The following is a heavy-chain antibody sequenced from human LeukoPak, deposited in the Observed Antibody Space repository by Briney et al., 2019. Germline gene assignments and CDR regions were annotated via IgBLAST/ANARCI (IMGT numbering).Heavy chain of an antibody. CDR1: GCTFTSYG. J-gene: IGHJ6*02. V-gene: IGHV1-18*01. CDR2: ISAYNGNT. CDR3: ARGGYSSSWYNYYYYYGMDV. D-gene: IGHD6-13*01. Sequence: ASVKVSCKASGCTFTSYGISWVRQAPGQGLEWMGWISAYNGNTNYAQKLQGRVTMTTDTSTSTAYMELRSLRSDDTAVYYCARGGYSSSWYNYYYYYGMDVWGQGTTVTVSS.